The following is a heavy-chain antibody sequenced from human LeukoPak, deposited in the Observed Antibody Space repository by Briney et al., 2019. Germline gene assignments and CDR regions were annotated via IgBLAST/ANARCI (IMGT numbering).Heavy chain of an antibody. J-gene: IGHJ4*02. CDR3: ARAGGYCGRISCPYYFDY. V-gene: IGHV1-8*01. CDR1: GYTFTSYD. Sequence: ASVKVSCKASGYTFTSYDINWVRQATGQGLEWMGWMNPNSGDTGYAQKFQGRVTMTRNTSISTAYMELSSLRSEDTAVYYCARAGGYCGRISCPYYFDYWGQGSLVAVSS. D-gene: IGHD2-15*01. CDR2: MNPNSGDT.